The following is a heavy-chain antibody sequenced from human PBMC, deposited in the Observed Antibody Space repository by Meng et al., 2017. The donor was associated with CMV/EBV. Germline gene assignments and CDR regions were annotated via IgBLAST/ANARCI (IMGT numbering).Heavy chain of an antibody. Sequence: GESLKISCAASGFTFSSYWMSWVRQAPGKGLEWVANIKQDGSEKYYVDSVKGRFTISRDNAKNSPYLQMNSLRAEDTAVYYCASITSGYCTNGVCVYWGQGTLVTVSS. D-gene: IGHD2-8*01. J-gene: IGHJ4*02. V-gene: IGHV3-7*01. CDR2: IKQDGSEK. CDR1: GFTFSSYW. CDR3: ASITSGYCTNGVCVY.